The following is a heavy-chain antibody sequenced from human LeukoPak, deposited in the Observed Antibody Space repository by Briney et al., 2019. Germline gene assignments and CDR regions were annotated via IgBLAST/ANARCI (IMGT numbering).Heavy chain of an antibody. CDR3: ARGLRYFDLRLDY. D-gene: IGHD3-9*01. Sequence: GASAKVSCKASGYTFTSYAMHWVRQAPGQRLEWMGWINAGNGNTKYSQKFQGRVTITRDTSASTAYMELSSLRSEDTAVYYCARGLRYFDLRLDYWGQGTLVTVSS. V-gene: IGHV1-3*01. CDR2: INAGNGNT. J-gene: IGHJ4*02. CDR1: GYTFTSYA.